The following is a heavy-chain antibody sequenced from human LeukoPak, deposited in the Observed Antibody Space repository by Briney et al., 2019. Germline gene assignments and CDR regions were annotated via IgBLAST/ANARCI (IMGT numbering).Heavy chain of an antibody. J-gene: IGHJ4*02. Sequence: GGSLRLSCAASGFTFSSYWMSWVRQAPGKGLEWVANIKQDGSETYYVDSVKGRFTISRDNAENSLYLQTNSLRAEDTAVYYCARDKTVGPTLLDYWGQGTLVTVSS. D-gene: IGHD1-26*01. V-gene: IGHV3-7*01. CDR3: ARDKTVGPTLLDY. CDR2: IKQDGSET. CDR1: GFTFSSYW.